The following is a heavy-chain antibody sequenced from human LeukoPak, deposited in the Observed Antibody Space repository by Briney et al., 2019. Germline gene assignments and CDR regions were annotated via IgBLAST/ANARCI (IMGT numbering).Heavy chain of an antibody. CDR3: ARWTAAPAGGYFDY. V-gene: IGHV3-11*01. CDR1: GFTFSDYY. Sequence: PGGSLRLSCAASGFTFSDYYMSWIRQAPGKGLEGVSYISSSGSTIYYADSVKGRFTISKDNAKNSLYLQMNSLRAEDTAVYYCARWTAAPAGGYFDYWGRGTLVTVSS. CDR2: ISSSGSTI. D-gene: IGHD1-14*01. J-gene: IGHJ4*02.